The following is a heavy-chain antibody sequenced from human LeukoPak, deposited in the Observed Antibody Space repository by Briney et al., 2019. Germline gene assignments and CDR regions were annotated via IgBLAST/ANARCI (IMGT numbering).Heavy chain of an antibody. CDR3: ARGSYYGSGSYPYYYGMDV. V-gene: IGHV1-18*01. CDR1: RYTFTSYV. CDR2: ISAYNGNR. J-gene: IGHJ6*02. Sequence: ASEKVSCKASRYTFTSYVISGVRQAPGQGREWMGWISAYNGNRNYAQKLQGRVTMTTDTSTSTAYMELRSLRSDDTAVYYCARGSYYGSGSYPYYYGMDVWGQGTTVTVSS. D-gene: IGHD3-10*01.